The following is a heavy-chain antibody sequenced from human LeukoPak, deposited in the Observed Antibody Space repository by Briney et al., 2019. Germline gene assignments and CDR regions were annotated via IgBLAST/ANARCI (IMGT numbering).Heavy chain of an antibody. J-gene: IGHJ4*02. Sequence: GGSLRLSCAASGFTFDNYGMHWVRQAPGKGLEWVSYISSSSSTIYYADSVKGRFTISRDNAKNSLYLQMNSLRAEDTAVYYCARDQAVGITFGGARRFYFDYWGQGTLVTVSS. V-gene: IGHV3-48*04. CDR1: GFTFDNYG. D-gene: IGHD3-16*01. CDR2: ISSSSSTI. CDR3: ARDQAVGITFGGARRFYFDY.